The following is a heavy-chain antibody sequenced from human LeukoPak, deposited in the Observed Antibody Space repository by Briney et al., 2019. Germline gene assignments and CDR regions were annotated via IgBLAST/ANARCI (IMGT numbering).Heavy chain of an antibody. D-gene: IGHD2-21*02. Sequence: GGSLRLSCAASGFTFTNYGSHWVRQAPGKGLEWVVLIWYDGDNKKYADSVKGRFTISRDNSKNTLYLQMNSLRAEDTAVYYCARDRAYCGGDCYSEFYGMDVWGQGTTVTVSS. CDR3: ARDRAYCGGDCYSEFYGMDV. V-gene: IGHV3-33*01. CDR2: IWYDGDNK. CDR1: GFTFTNYG. J-gene: IGHJ6*02.